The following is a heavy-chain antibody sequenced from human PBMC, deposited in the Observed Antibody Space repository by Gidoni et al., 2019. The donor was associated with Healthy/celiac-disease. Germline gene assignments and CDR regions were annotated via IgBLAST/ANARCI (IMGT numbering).Heavy chain of an antibody. D-gene: IGHD3-22*01. CDR3: ARAPYYYDSSGYYIYGMDV. CDR2: IGTAGDT. V-gene: IGHV3-13*01. J-gene: IGHJ6*02. Sequence: EVQLVESGGGLVQPGGSLRLSCAASGFTFSSYDMHWVRQATGKGLEWVSAIGTAGDTYYPGSVKGRFTISRENAKNSLYLQMNSLRAGDTAVYYCARAPYYYDSSGYYIYGMDVWGQGTTVTVSS. CDR1: GFTFSSYD.